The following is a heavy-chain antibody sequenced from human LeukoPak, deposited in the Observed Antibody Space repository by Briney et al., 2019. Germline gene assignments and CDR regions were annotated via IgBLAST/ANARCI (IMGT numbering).Heavy chain of an antibody. CDR1: GYSISRGYS. CDR3: ARPGMVRGVSSYYFDY. Sequence: SETLSLTCTVSGYSISRGYSWGWIRQPPGKGLEWIGNIYYSGSTYYNPSLKSRVTISVDTSKNQFSLKLSSVTAADTAVYYCARPGMVRGVSSYYFDYWGQGTLVTVSS. CDR2: IYYSGST. D-gene: IGHD3-10*01. J-gene: IGHJ4*02. V-gene: IGHV4-38-2*02.